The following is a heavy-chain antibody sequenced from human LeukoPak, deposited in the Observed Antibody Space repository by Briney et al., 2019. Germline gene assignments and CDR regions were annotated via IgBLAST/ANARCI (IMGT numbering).Heavy chain of an antibody. Sequence: PSETLSLTCTVSGGSISSYYWSWIRQPPGKGLEWSWYIYYSGTTNYNPSLKSRVTISVDTSKNQFSLKLSSVTAADTAVYYCARGVYIAAAQYGYWGQGTLVTVSS. CDR3: ARGVYIAAAQYGY. J-gene: IGHJ4*02. V-gene: IGHV4-59*01. CDR1: GGSISSYY. CDR2: IYYSGTT. D-gene: IGHD6-13*01.